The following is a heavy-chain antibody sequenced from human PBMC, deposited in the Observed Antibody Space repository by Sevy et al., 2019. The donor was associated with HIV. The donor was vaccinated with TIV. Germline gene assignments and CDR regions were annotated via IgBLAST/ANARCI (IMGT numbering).Heavy chain of an antibody. CDR1: GGTFSSYA. D-gene: IGHD6-6*01. J-gene: IGHJ6*02. V-gene: IGHV1-69*13. CDR2: IIPIFGTA. Sequence: ASVKVSCKASGGTFSSYAISWVRQAPGQGLEWMGGIIPIFGTANYAQKFQGRVTITADESTSTAYMELSSLRSEDTAVYYRARVGRIAARSYYYYGMDVWGQGTTVTVSS. CDR3: ARVGRIAARSYYYYGMDV.